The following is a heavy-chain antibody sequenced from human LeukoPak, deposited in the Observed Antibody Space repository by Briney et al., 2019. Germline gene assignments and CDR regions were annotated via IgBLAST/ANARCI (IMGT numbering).Heavy chain of an antibody. Sequence: PGGSLRLSCAASGFTVSSNYMSWVRQAPGKGLEWVSVIYSGGSTYYADSVKGRFTISRDNAKNSLYLQMNSLRAEDTAVYYCARGRYYDSSGYYYVAAFDIWGQGTMVTVSS. CDR1: GFTVSSNY. CDR2: IYSGGST. D-gene: IGHD3-22*01. V-gene: IGHV3-66*01. CDR3: ARGRYYDSSGYYYVAAFDI. J-gene: IGHJ3*02.